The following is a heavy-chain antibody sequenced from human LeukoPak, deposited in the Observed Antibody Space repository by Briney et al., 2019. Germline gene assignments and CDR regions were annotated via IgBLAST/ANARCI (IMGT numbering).Heavy chain of an antibody. V-gene: IGHV1-8*01. J-gene: IGHJ6*02. Sequence: ASVKVSCKASGYTFTSYDINWVRQATGQGLEWMGWMNPNSGNTGYAQKFQGRVTMARNTSISTAYMELSSLRSEDTAVYYCARASLYYYYYGMDVWGQGTTVTVSS. CDR2: MNPNSGNT. CDR1: GYTFTSYD. CDR3: ARASLYYYYYGMDV.